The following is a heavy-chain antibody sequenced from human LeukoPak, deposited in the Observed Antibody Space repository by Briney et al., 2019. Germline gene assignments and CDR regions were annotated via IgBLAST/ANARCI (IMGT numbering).Heavy chain of an antibody. V-gene: IGHV3-7*05. Sequence: GGSLRLSCAASGFTFSRFWMNWVRQAPGRGLEWVANIDQSGGRNNYVDSEKGRFTISRDNAKNSLFLEMSSPRADDTAVYFCARDVEGGTFDIWGQGTTVTVSS. CDR1: GFTFSRFW. CDR3: ARDVEGGTFDI. CDR2: IDQSGGRN. D-gene: IGHD3-16*01. J-gene: IGHJ3*02.